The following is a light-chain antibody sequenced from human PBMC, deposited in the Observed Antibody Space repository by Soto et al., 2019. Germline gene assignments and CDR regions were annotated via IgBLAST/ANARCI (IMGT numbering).Light chain of an antibody. CDR3: CSYTSSRTYV. J-gene: IGLJ1*01. V-gene: IGLV2-14*01. Sequence: QSALTQPASVSGSPGQSITISCTGTSSDVGAYIYVSWYQHHPGKAPKVMIYELTNRPSGVSDRFSGSKSGNTASLTISGLQAEDEADYYCCSYTSSRTYVFGTGTKVTVL. CDR2: ELT. CDR1: SSDVGAYIY.